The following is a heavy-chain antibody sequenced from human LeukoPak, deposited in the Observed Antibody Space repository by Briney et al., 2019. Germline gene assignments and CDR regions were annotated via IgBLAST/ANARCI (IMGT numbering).Heavy chain of an antibody. J-gene: IGHJ4*02. V-gene: IGHV3-30*18. CDR3: AKDPCSSTSCYFDY. CDR1: GFTFSSYG. CDR2: ISYDGSNK. D-gene: IGHD2-2*01. Sequence: GGSLRLSCAASGFTFSSYGMHWVRQAPGKGLEWVAVISYDGSNKYYADSVKGRFTISRDNSKNTLYLQMNSLRAEDTAMYYCAKDPCSSTSCYFDYWGQGTLVAVSS.